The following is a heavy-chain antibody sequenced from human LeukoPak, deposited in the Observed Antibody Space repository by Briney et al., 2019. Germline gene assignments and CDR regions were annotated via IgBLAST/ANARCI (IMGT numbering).Heavy chain of an antibody. J-gene: IGHJ4*02. CDR1: GYTFTSYG. CDR2: ISAYIGNT. D-gene: IGHD3-9*01. CDR3: ARDAAGPEGYDILTGYYGPDY. V-gene: IGHV1-18*01. Sequence: GASVNVSCKSSGYTFTSYGISWVRQAPGQGLEWMGWISAYIGNTNYAQKLQGRVTMTTDTSTSTAYMELRSLRSDDTAVYYCARDAAGPEGYDILTGYYGPDYWGQGTLVTVSS.